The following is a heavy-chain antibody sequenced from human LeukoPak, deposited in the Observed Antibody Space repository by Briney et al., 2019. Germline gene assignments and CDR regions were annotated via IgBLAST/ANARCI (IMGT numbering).Heavy chain of an antibody. CDR2: ISYEDGSNK. J-gene: IGHJ4*02. Sequence: GRSLRLSCAASGFTFRGFVMHWVRHAPGKGVEWLAAISYEDGSNKYCADSVKGRFTISRDNSKYTVYLEMNSLRVEDTAMYYCSKERPEEYYASGSYSDYWGQGTLVTVSS. V-gene: IGHV3-30*04. D-gene: IGHD3-10*01. CDR3: SKERPEEYYASGSYSDY. CDR1: GFTFRGFV.